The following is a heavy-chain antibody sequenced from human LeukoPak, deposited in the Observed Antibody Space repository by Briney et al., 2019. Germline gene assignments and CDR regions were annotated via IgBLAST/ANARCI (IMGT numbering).Heavy chain of an antibody. Sequence: SETLSLTCTVSGGSISSSGYYWGWIRQPPGKGLEWIGSIYYSGSTYYNPSLKSRVTISVDTSKNQFSLKLSSVTAADTAVYYCARRGYSSSWYPNDAFDIWGQGTMVTVSS. CDR3: ARRGYSSSWYPNDAFDI. J-gene: IGHJ3*02. D-gene: IGHD6-13*01. CDR1: GGSISSSGYY. V-gene: IGHV4-39*01. CDR2: IYYSGST.